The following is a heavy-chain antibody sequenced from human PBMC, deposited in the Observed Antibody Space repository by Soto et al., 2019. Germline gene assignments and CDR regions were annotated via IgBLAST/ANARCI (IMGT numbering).Heavy chain of an antibody. CDR2: LIPVFGSP. J-gene: IGHJ6*02. V-gene: IGHV1-69*01. CDR1: GGTFSKDA. Sequence: QVQLVQSGAEVKKPGSSVTVSCKTSGGTFSKDAINWVRQAPGQGLEWMGLLIPVFGSPIYAQKFQGRNRITADESTNTAFMELSSLKSEDSAIYYWTSGMGHIFQPGKTRYYAMDVWGQGTTVSVSS. D-gene: IGHD3-3*02. CDR3: TSGMGHIFQPGKTRYYAMDV.